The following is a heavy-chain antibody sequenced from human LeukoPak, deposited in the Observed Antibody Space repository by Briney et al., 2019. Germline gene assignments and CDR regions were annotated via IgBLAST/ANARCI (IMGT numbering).Heavy chain of an antibody. CDR1: GFTFDDYA. V-gene: IGHV3-9*01. CDR2: ISWNSGSI. CDR3: AKNELSGYCSSTSCYPLAPDAFDI. D-gene: IGHD2-2*01. Sequence: GGSLRLSCAASGFTFDDYAMHWVRQAPGKGLEWVSGISWNSGSIGYADSVRGRFTISRDNAKNSLYLQMNSLRAEDTAVYYCAKNELSGYCSSTSCYPLAPDAFDIWGQGTMVTVSS. J-gene: IGHJ3*02.